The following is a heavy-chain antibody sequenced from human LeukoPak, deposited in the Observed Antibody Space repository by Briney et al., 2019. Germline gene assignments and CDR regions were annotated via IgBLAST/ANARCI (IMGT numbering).Heavy chain of an antibody. CDR1: GGSISNSNYY. D-gene: IGHD2-2*01. Sequence: PSETLSLTCTVSGGSISNSNYYWGWIRQPPGKGLEWIGSIYYSGSTYYNPSLKSRVTISVDTSMNQFSLKLSSVTAADTAVYYCARVEYCSSTSCYGSFDYWGQGTLVTVSS. J-gene: IGHJ4*02. V-gene: IGHV4-39*01. CDR3: ARVEYCSSTSCYGSFDY. CDR2: IYYSGST.